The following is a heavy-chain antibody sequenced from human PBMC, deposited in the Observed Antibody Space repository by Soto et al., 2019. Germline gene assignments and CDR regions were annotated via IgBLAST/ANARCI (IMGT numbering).Heavy chain of an antibody. CDR3: AKASMGTTKVKYHFDC. J-gene: IGHJ4*02. CDR2: ISGSGGST. D-gene: IGHD4-17*01. CDR1: GFSFSTYA. Sequence: EVQLLESGGGLVQPGGSLRLSCAASGFSFSTYAMSWVRQAPGKGLEWVSAISGSGGSTYYADSVKGRFTISRDSSKNTLYLQMNSLRAEDTAIYYCAKASMGTTKVKYHFDCWGQGTLVTASS. V-gene: IGHV3-23*01.